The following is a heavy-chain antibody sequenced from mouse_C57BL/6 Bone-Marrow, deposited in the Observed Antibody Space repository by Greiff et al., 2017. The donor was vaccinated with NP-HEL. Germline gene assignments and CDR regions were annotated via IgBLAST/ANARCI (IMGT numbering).Heavy chain of an antibody. CDR3: TSPPYDYDVAY. CDR2: IDPETGGT. Sequence: QVQLQQSGAELVRPGASVTLSCKASGYTFTDYEMHWVKQTPVHGLEWIGAIDPETGGTAYNQKFKGKAILTADKSSSTAYMELRSLTSEDSAVYYCTSPPYDYDVAYWGQGTLVTVSA. D-gene: IGHD2-4*01. V-gene: IGHV1-15*01. J-gene: IGHJ3*01. CDR1: GYTFTDYE.